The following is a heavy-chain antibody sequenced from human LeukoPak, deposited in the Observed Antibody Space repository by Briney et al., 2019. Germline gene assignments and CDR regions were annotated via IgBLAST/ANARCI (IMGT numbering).Heavy chain of an antibody. J-gene: IGHJ4*02. V-gene: IGHV4-31*03. CDR1: GGSISSGGYY. Sequence: PSETLSLTCTVSGGSISSGGYYWSWIRQHPGKGLEWIGYIYYSGSTYYNPSLKSRVTISVDTSKNQFSLKLSSVTAADTAVYYCAGAGTFGGVIEGPFDYWGQGTLVTVSS. CDR3: AGAGTFGGVIEGPFDY. D-gene: IGHD3-16*02. CDR2: IYYSGST.